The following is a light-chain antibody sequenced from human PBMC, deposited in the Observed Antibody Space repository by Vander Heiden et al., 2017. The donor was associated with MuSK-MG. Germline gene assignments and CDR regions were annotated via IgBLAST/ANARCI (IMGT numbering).Light chain of an antibody. J-gene: IGLJ2*01. CDR3: CSYAGSSTVV. V-gene: IGLV2-23*02. CDR2: EVS. CDR1: SSDVGSYNL. Sequence: SALTQPAPVSVSPGQSINIACTGTSSDVGSYNLVSWYQQHPGKAPKLMIYEVSKRPSGVSNRFSGSKSGNTASLTISGLQAEDEADYYCCSYAGSSTVVFGGGTKLTVL.